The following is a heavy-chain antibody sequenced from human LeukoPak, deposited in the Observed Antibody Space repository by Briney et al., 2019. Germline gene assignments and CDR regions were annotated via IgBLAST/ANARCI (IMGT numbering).Heavy chain of an antibody. J-gene: IGHJ3*02. CDR1: GFTFSSYW. V-gene: IGHV3-74*01. CDR3: ARVGGSNAFDI. D-gene: IGHD1-26*01. Sequence: QTGGSLRLSCAASGFTFSSYWVHWVRQARGKGLVWVSPINSDGSSTSYADSVKGRFTISRDNAKNTLSLQMNSLRAEDTAVYYCARVGGSNAFDIWGQGTMVIVSS. CDR2: INSDGSST.